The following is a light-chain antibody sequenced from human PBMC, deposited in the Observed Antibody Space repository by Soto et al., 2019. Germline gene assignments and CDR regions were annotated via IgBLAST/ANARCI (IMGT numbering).Light chain of an antibody. J-gene: IGKJ1*01. Sequence: EIVMTQSPATLSVSPGERATLSCRASQSVSSNLAWYQQKPGQAPRLLIYGASTRATGIPARFSGSGSGTEFTLTFSSLHSDFLMVCRSPRYKIFPQRTFVQG. CDR3: PRYKIFPQRT. V-gene: IGKV3-15*01. CDR1: QSVSSN. CDR2: GAS.